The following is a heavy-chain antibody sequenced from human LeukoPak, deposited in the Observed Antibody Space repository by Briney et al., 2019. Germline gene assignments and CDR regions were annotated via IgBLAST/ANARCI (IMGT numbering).Heavy chain of an antibody. CDR3: ARTAAGYFQH. J-gene: IGHJ1*01. CDR1: GGSISSDY. CDR2: IYYSGST. V-gene: IGHV4-59*01. Sequence: SETLSLTCTVSGGSISSDYCSWIWQPPGKGLEWIGYIYYSGSTNYNPSLKSRVTISVDTSKNQFSLKLSSVTAADTAVYYCARTAAGYFQHWGQGTLVTVSS. D-gene: IGHD6-25*01.